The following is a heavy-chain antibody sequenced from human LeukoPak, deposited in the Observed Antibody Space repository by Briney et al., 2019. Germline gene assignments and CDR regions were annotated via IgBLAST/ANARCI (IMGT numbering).Heavy chain of an antibody. CDR1: GGSISSYY. D-gene: IGHD6-19*01. J-gene: IGHJ4*02. V-gene: IGHV4-59*12. CDR2: FHYSGST. CDR3: AGVGSSGGVKFSKFDY. Sequence: PSETLSLTCTVSGGSISSYYWNWIRQPPGKGLEWIGYFHYSGSTNYNPSLKSRVTISVGTSKNQFSLKLSSVTAADTAVYYCAGVGSSGGVKFSKFDYWGQGTLVTVSS.